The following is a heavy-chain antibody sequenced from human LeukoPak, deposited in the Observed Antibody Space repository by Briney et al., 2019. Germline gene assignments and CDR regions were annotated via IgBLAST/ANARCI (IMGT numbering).Heavy chain of an antibody. CDR1: GFTFSSYG. D-gene: IGHD6-13*01. J-gene: IGHJ5*02. V-gene: IGHV3-33*08. CDR2: IWYDGSTK. CDR3: ARDGDSSSWPPGFDP. Sequence: GGSLRLSCAASGFTFSSYGMHWVRQAPGRGLEWVAVIWYDGSTKYYADSVKGRFTISRDNSKNMLYLQMNSLRAEDTAVYYCARDGDSSSWPPGFDPWGQGTLVTVSS.